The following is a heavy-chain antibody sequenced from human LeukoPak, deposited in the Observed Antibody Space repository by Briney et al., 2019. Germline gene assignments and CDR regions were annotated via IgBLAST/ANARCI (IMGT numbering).Heavy chain of an antibody. J-gene: IGHJ3*02. CDR3: ATVGGGAFDI. CDR2: FDPEDGET. Sequence: ASVKVSCKASGGTFSSYAISWVRQAPGKGLEWMGGFDPEDGETIYAQKFQGRVTMTEDTSTDTAYMELSSLRSEDTAVYYCATVGGGAFDIWGQGTMVTVSS. D-gene: IGHD6-25*01. V-gene: IGHV1-24*01. CDR1: GGTFSSYA.